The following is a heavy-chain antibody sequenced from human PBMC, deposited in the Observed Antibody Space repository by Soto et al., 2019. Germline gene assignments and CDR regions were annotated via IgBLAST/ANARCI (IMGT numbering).Heavy chain of an antibody. D-gene: IGHD4-17*01. V-gene: IGHV3-23*01. CDR2: ISGSGGST. CDR3: AKDSEGVTTKRLYYYYGMDV. J-gene: IGHJ6*02. Sequence: GGSLRLSCAASGFTFSSYAMSWVRQAPGKGLEWVSAISGSGGSTYYADSVKGRFTISRDNSKNTLYLQMNSLRAEDTAVYYCAKDSEGVTTKRLYYYYGMDVWGQGTTVTVSS. CDR1: GFTFSSYA.